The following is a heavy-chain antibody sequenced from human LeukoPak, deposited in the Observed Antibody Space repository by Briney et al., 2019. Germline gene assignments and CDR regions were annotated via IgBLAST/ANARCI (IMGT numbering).Heavy chain of an antibody. CDR3: ARTYGSGSYMFNY. D-gene: IGHD3-10*01. Sequence: HGESLKISCKGSGYSFTSYWISWVRQMPGKGLEWMGRIDPSDSYTNYSPSFQGHVTISADKSISTAYLQWSSLKASDTAKYYCARTYGSGSYMFNYWGQGTLVTVSS. CDR1: GYSFTSYW. CDR2: IDPSDSYT. J-gene: IGHJ4*02. V-gene: IGHV5-10-1*01.